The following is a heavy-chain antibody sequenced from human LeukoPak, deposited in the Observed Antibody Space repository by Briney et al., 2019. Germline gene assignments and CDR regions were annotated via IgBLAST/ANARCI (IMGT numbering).Heavy chain of an antibody. V-gene: IGHV4-39*01. CDR3: ARRPYCSGTSCYFDY. CDR1: GGSISSGGYY. D-gene: IGHD2-2*01. J-gene: IGHJ4*02. Sequence: PSQTLSLTCTVSGGSISSGGYYWSWIRQAPGKGLEWIGSIHYSGNTNYKPSLKSRVIISVDTSKSQFSLKLSSVTAADTALYYCARRPYCSGTSCYFDYWGQGTLVTVSS. CDR2: IHYSGNT.